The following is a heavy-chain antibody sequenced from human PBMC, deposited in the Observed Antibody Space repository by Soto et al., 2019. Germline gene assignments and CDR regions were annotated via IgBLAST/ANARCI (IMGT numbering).Heavy chain of an antibody. Sequence: ASVKVSCKASGYTFTSYAMHWVRQAPGQRLEWMGWINAGNGNTKYSQKFQGRVTITRDTSASTAYMELSSLRSEDTAVYYCARDLGVWFGELSRYGMDVWGQGTTVTVSS. V-gene: IGHV1-3*01. J-gene: IGHJ6*02. CDR2: INAGNGNT. CDR3: ARDLGVWFGELSRYGMDV. CDR1: GYTFTSYA. D-gene: IGHD3-10*01.